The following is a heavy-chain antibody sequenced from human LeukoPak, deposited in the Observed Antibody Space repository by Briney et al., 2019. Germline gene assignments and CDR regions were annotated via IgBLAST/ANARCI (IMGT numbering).Heavy chain of an antibody. Sequence: PSETLSLTCTVSGGSISSYYWSWIRQPPGKGLEWIGYIYYSGSTNYNPSLKSRVTISVDTSKNQFSLRLSSVTAADTAVYYCARGPMAEDDYWGQGTLVTVSS. CDR1: GGSISSYY. CDR3: ARGPMAEDDY. D-gene: IGHD5-24*01. J-gene: IGHJ4*02. V-gene: IGHV4-59*01. CDR2: IYYSGST.